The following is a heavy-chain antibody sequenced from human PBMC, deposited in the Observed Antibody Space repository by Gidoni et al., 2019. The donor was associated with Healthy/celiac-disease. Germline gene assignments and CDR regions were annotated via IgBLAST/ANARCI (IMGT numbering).Heavy chain of an antibody. V-gene: IGHV4-34*01. Sequence: QVQLQQWGAGLLKPSETLSLTCAVYCGSFIGYYWSWIRQPPGKGLEWIGEINHSGSTNYNPSLKSRVTISVDTSKNQFSLKLSSVTAADTAVYYCARGRPRTVLRYFDWLFSYWGQGTLVTVSS. CDR3: ARGRPRTVLRYFDWLFSY. CDR1: CGSFIGYY. J-gene: IGHJ4*02. CDR2: INHSGST. D-gene: IGHD3-9*01.